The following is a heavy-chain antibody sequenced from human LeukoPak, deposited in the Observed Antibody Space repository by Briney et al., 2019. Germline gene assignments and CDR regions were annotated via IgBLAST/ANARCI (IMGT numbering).Heavy chain of an antibody. J-gene: IGHJ4*02. Sequence: SGGSLRLSCAASGFTFSSYAMSWVRQAPGKGLEWVSAIGGSGGSTYYADSVKGRFTISRDNSKNTLYLQMNSLRAEDTAVYYCAKDAAAGSAMGNFDYWGQGTLVTVSS. CDR1: GFTFSSYA. CDR3: AKDAAAGSAMGNFDY. CDR2: IGGSGGST. V-gene: IGHV3-23*01. D-gene: IGHD6-13*01.